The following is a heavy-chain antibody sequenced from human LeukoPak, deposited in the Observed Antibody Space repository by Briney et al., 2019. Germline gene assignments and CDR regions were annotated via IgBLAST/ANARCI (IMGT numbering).Heavy chain of an antibody. D-gene: IGHD6-13*01. Sequence: GGSLRLSCAASGFTFSSYWMHWVRQAPGKGLVWVSRINKDGSSTSYADSVKGRFTISRDNAKNSLYLQMNSLRDDDTAMYYCARGASGHSSNWNFPYYYYYMDVWGKGTTVTISS. V-gene: IGHV3-74*01. J-gene: IGHJ6*03. CDR3: ARGASGHSSNWNFPYYYYYMDV. CDR2: INKDGSST. CDR1: GFTFSSYW.